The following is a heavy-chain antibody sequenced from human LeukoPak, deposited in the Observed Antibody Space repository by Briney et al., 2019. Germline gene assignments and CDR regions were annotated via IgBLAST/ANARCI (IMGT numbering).Heavy chain of an antibody. CDR2: MNPNRSNT. CDR1: GYTFTSYD. Sequence: GASVKVSCKASGYTFTSYDINGVRQAPGQGLEWMGWMNPNRSNTGYAQKVQGRVTMTRNTSKSTAYMELSSLRSEDTAVYYCASEKATINAFDIWGQGTMVTVSS. CDR3: ASEKATINAFDI. V-gene: IGHV1-8*01. D-gene: IGHD5-24*01. J-gene: IGHJ3*02.